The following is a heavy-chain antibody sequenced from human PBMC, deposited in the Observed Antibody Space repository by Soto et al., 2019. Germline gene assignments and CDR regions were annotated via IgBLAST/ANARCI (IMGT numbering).Heavy chain of an antibody. J-gene: IGHJ6*02. CDR1: GFTFSSYA. CDR2: ISGSGGST. Sequence: GGSLRLSCAASGFTFSSYAMSWVRQAPGKGLEWVSAISGSGGSTYYADSVKGRFTISRDNSKNTLYLQMNSLRAEDTAVYYCAKVGDGSKYYYYYGMDVWGQGTTVTVSS. CDR3: AKVGDGSKYYYYYGMDV. D-gene: IGHD3-10*01. V-gene: IGHV3-23*01.